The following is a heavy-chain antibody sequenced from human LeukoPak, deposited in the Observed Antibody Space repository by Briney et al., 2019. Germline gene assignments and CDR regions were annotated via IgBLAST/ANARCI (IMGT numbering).Heavy chain of an antibody. Sequence: GGSLRLCCATSGFTLSSYAMNWVRQAPGKGLEWVSSISRSSTYKFYADSVKGRFTVSRDNAKNSLYLQMNSLRAEDTAVYYCAKSIGYDVYDGSYGMDVWGHGTTVTVSS. CDR3: AKSIGYDVYDGSYGMDV. CDR1: GFTLSSYA. V-gene: IGHV3-21*01. CDR2: ISRSSTYK. D-gene: IGHD5-12*01. J-gene: IGHJ6*02.